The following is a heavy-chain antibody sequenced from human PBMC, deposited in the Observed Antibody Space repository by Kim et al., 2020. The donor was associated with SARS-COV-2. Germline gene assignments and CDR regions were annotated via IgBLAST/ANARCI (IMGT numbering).Heavy chain of an antibody. D-gene: IGHD3-22*01. CDR3: ARGTYYYDSSGYSNDAFDI. V-gene: IGHV3-66*01. Sequence: GRFTTSRDNSKNPLYLQMNSLRAEDTAVYYCARGTYYYDSSGYSNDAFDIWGQGTMVTVSS. J-gene: IGHJ3*02.